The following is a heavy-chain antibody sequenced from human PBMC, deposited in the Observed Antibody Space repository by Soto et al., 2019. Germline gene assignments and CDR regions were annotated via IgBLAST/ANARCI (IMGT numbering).Heavy chain of an antibody. J-gene: IGHJ6*03. V-gene: IGHV1-8*01. CDR3: ARPFCSSTSCHRGYNYYYMDV. CDR1: GYTFTSYD. Sequence: ASVKVSCKASGYTFTSYDINWVRQATGQGLECMGWMNPNSGNTGYAQKFQGRVTMTRNTSISTAYMELSSLRSEDTAVYYCARPFCSSTSCHRGYNYYYMDVWGKGTTVTVSS. D-gene: IGHD2-2*01. CDR2: MNPNSGNT.